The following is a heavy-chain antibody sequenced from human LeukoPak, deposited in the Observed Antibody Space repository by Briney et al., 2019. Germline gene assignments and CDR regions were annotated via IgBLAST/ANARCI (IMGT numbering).Heavy chain of an antibody. CDR1: GFTVSSNY. J-gene: IGHJ4*02. Sequence: PGGSLRLSCAASGFTVSSNYMSWVRQAPGKGLEWVLVIYSGGSTYYADSVKGRFTISRDNSKNTLYLQMNSLRAEDTAVYYCAKERSLGVAAASNYWGQGTLVTVSS. CDR3: AKERSLGVAAASNY. D-gene: IGHD6-13*01. V-gene: IGHV3-53*01. CDR2: IYSGGST.